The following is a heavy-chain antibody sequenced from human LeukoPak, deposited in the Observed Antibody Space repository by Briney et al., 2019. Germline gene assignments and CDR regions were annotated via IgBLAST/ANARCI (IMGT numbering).Heavy chain of an antibody. CDR2: ISYDGSNI. V-gene: IGHV3-30-3*01. Sequence: GGSLTLSCAASGFTFSRYAMHWVRQAPGKGLEWVADISYDGSNIYYADSVKGRFTISRDNSKNTLYLQMNSLRAEDTAVYYCARGRYSSSWYHPGGLDYWGQGTLVTVSS. CDR3: ARGRYSSSWYHPGGLDY. D-gene: IGHD6-13*01. CDR1: GFTFSRYA. J-gene: IGHJ4*02.